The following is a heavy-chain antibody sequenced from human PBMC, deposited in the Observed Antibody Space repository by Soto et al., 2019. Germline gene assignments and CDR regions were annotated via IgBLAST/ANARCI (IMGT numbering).Heavy chain of an antibody. D-gene: IGHD3-10*01. CDR1: GYNFINYG. CDR3: VRDLDGSGSYYTDY. CDR2: ISVHNGNI. J-gene: IGHJ4*02. V-gene: IGHV1-18*01. Sequence: ASVKVSCKASGYNFINYGITWVRQAPGQGLEWMGWISVHNGNIKYAQKLQGRVTMTTDTSTSTAYMELRSLRSDDTAVYYCVRDLDGSGSYYTDYWGPGTVVTVSS.